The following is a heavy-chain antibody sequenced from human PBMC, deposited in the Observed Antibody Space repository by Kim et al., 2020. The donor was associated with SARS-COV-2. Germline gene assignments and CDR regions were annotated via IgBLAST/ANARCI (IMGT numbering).Heavy chain of an antibody. J-gene: IGHJ4*02. CDR2: IIPILGIA. Sequence: SVKVSCKASGGTFSSYAISWVRQAPGQGLEWMGRIIPILGIANYAQKFQGRVTITADKSTSTAYMELSSLRSEDTAVYYCARDSSLLEDGSGNHGYWGQGTLVTVSS. D-gene: IGHD3-10*01. CDR1: GGTFSSYA. CDR3: ARDSSLLEDGSGNHGY. V-gene: IGHV1-69*04.